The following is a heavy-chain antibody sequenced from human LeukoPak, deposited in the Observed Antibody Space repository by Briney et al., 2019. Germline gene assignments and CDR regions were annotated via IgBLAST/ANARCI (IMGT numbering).Heavy chain of an antibody. CDR1: GFIFSSYA. V-gene: IGHV3-23*01. D-gene: IGHD2-2*01. J-gene: IGHJ4*02. CDR2: ISGGGSTT. Sequence: GGSLRLSCAASGFIFSSYAMSWVRQAPGKGLEWVAVISGGGSTTIYADSVKGRFTISRDDSKKTLYLQMNSLRAEDTAVYYCATLSVVPAASYYFDYWGQGTLVTVSS. CDR3: ATLSVVPAASYYFDY.